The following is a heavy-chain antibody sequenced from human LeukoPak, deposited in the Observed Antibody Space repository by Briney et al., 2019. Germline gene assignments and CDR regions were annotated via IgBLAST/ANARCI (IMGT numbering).Heavy chain of an antibody. D-gene: IGHD2-15*01. CDR3: AIGGWSSFDY. J-gene: IGHJ4*02. V-gene: IGHV1-18*01. Sequence: ASVKVSCKASGYTFTSYGISWVRQAPGQGLEWMGWISSYNGNTNYPQKLQGRVTLITDTSTTTAYMELRSLRSDDTAVYYCAIGGWSSFDYWGQGTLVTVSS. CDR2: ISSYNGNT. CDR1: GYTFTSYG.